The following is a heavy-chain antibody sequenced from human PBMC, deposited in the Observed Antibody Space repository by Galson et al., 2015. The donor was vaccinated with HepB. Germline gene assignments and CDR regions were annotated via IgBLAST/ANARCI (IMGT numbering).Heavy chain of an antibody. CDR2: INAGNGNT. D-gene: IGHD2-2*01. CDR1: GYTFTSYA. CDR3: ARGRPASIVVVPAAIVEGWFDP. J-gene: IGHJ5*02. Sequence: SVKVSCKASGYTFTSYAMHWVRQAPGQRLEWMGWINAGNGNTKYSQKFQGRVTITRDTSASTAYMELSSLRSEDTAVYYCARGRPASIVVVPAAIVEGWFDPWGQGTLVTVSS. V-gene: IGHV1-3*01.